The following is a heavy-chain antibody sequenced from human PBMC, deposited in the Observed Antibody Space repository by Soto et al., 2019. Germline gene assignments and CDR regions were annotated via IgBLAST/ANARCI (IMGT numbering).Heavy chain of an antibody. CDR2: ISYSGTT. V-gene: IGHV4-61*03. CDR1: GGSVSSGSYY. CDR3: ARGSGSGWTDY. D-gene: IGHD6-19*01. Sequence: PSETLSLTCTVSGGSVSSGSYYWSWIRQPPGKRLEWIGYISYSGTTNYNPSLKSRVTISVDTSRNHFSLRLSSVTAADTAVYYCARGSGSGWTDYWGQGTLVTSPQ. J-gene: IGHJ4*02.